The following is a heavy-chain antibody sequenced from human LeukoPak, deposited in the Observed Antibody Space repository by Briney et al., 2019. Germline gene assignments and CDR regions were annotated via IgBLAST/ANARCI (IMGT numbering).Heavy chain of an antibody. CDR1: GFTFSSYA. V-gene: IGHV3-30*04. CDR3: AKGAYDYIEMGYFDY. J-gene: IGHJ4*02. Sequence: PGGSLRLSCAASGFTFSSYAMHWVRQAPGKGLEWVAVISYDGSNKYYADSVKGRFTISRDNSKNTLYLQMNSLRAEDMAVYYCAKGAYDYIEMGYFDYWGQGTLVTVSS. D-gene: IGHD5-12*01. CDR2: ISYDGSNK.